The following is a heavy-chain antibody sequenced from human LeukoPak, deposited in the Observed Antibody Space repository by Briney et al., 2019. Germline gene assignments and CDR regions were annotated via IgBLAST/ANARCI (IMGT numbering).Heavy chain of an antibody. D-gene: IGHD3-10*01. CDR1: GYTFNSYG. CDR2: INPYNGNT. V-gene: IGHV1-18*01. Sequence: ASVKVSCKASGYTFNSYGINWVRQAPGQGLEWMGWINPYNGNTNYAQKLQGRVTMTTDTSTSTAYMELRSLRSDDTAMYYCARDLDGSGSYYHWGQGTLVTVSS. J-gene: IGHJ5*02. CDR3: ARDLDGSGSYYH.